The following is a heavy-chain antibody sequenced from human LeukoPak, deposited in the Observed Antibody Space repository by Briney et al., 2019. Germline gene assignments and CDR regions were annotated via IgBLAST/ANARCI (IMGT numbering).Heavy chain of an antibody. J-gene: IGHJ4*02. Sequence: SETLSLTCTVSGGSISSYYWSWIRQPPGKGLEWIGYIYYSGGTNYNPSLKSRVTISVDTSKNQFSLKLSSVTAADTAVYYCARDRAPNLRFLEWPQGFDYWGQGTLVTVSS. D-gene: IGHD3-3*01. CDR3: ARDRAPNLRFLEWPQGFDY. CDR2: IYYSGGT. V-gene: IGHV4-59*01. CDR1: GGSISSYY.